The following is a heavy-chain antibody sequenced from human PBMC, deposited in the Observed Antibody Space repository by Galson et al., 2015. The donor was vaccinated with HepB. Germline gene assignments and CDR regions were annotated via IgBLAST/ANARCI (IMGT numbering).Heavy chain of an antibody. V-gene: IGHV3-9*01. CDR2: ISWNSGSI. Sequence: SLRLSCAASGFTFDDYAMHWVRQAPGKGLEWVSGISWNSGSIGYADSVKGRFTISRDNAKNSLYLQMNSLRAEDTALYYCASAGDYYYYGMDVWGQGTTVTVSS. J-gene: IGHJ6*02. D-gene: IGHD6-13*01. CDR3: ASAGDYYYYGMDV. CDR1: GFTFDDYA.